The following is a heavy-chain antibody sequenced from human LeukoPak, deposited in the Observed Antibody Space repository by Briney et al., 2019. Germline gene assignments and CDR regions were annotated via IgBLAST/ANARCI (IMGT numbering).Heavy chain of an antibody. J-gene: IGHJ6*02. CDR2: ISDSNTYI. CDR1: GFTFSSYS. D-gene: IGHD1-1*01. V-gene: IGHV3-21*01. Sequence: GGSLRLSCAASGFTFSSYSMNWVRQAPGKGLEWVSSISDSNTYIYYADSVEGRFTISRDNAKNSLYLQMNSLRAEDTAVYYCARVGYNQYYFYGMDVWSQGTTVTVSS. CDR3: ARVGYNQYYFYGMDV.